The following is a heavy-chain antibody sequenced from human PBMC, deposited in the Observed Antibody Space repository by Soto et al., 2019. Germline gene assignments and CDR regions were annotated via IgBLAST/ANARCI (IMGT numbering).Heavy chain of an antibody. D-gene: IGHD5-18*01. CDR3: AKTQYSSGYWFDL. CDR1: GFTFSDYY. J-gene: IGHJ5*02. Sequence: PGGSLRLSCAASGFTFSDYYMSWIRQAPGKGLEWVSYISSSGSTIYYADSVKGRFTISRDNAKNSLYLQMNSLRAEDTAVYYCAKTQYSSGYWFDLWRQGTLVTVSS. CDR2: ISSSGSTI. V-gene: IGHV3-11*01.